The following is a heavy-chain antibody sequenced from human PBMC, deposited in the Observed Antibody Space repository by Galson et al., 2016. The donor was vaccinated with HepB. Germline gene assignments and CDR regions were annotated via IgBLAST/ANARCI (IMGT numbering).Heavy chain of an antibody. CDR1: GFTFSSYA. CDR3: AAPLGIVAVAGTVDFGY. CDR2: ISGSGGST. Sequence: SLRLSCAASGFTFSSYAMNWVRQAPGKGLEWVSAISGSGGSTYYADSVKGRFTISRDNSKNTLYLQMNSLRAEDTAVYYCAAPLGIVAVAGTVDFGYWGQGTLVTVSS. J-gene: IGHJ4*02. D-gene: IGHD6-19*01. V-gene: IGHV3-23*01.